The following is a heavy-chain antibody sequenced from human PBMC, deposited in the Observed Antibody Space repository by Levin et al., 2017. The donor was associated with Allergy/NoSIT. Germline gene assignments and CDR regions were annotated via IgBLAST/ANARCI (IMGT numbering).Heavy chain of an antibody. V-gene: IGHV3-7*01. CDR3: AKYVAAAAPDY. D-gene: IGHD2-21*02. CDR1: GFTFSSFW. CDR2: INGNGRER. J-gene: IGHJ4*02. Sequence: GGSLRLSCGASGFTFSSFWMTWVRQAPGKGLEWVADINGNGRERNYVESVKGRFTISRDNAKNSLFLQMNSLRAEDTAVYYCAKYVAAAAPDYWGQGTLVTVSS.